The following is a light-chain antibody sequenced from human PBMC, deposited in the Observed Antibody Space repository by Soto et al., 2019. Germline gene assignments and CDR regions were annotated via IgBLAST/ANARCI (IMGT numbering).Light chain of an antibody. V-gene: IGKV3-20*01. J-gene: IGKJ4*01. CDR2: GAS. CDR3: QQYGSSPRT. CDR1: QSVSDNY. Sequence: EIVLTQSPGTLSLSPGERSTLSCRASQSVSDNYLAWYQQKPGQAPRLLIFGASSRATGIPDRFSGSGSETAFTLTISRLEPEDFAVYYCQQYGSSPRTFGGGTKVEIK.